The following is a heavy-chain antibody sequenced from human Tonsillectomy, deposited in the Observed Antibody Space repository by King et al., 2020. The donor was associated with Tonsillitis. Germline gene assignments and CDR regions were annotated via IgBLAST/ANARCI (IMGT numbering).Heavy chain of an antibody. CDR2: IKQDGSEK. V-gene: IGHV3-7*01. CDR1: GFTFSSYW. D-gene: IGHD3-22*01. CDR3: ARVRFSYYYDSIGYYH. J-gene: IGHJ5*02. Sequence: QLVQSGGGLVQPGGSLRLSCAASGFTFSSYWMSWVRQAPGKGLEWVANIKQDGSEKYYVDYVKGRFNISRDNAKNSLYLQMNSLRAEDTAVYYFARVRFSYYYDSIGYYHLGQGTLVTVSS.